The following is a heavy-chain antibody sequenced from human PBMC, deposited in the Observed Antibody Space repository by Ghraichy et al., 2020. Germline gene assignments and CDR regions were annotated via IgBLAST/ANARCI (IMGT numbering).Heavy chain of an antibody. V-gene: IGHV3-7*01. J-gene: IGHJ4*02. CDR1: GFTFSNYW. D-gene: IGHD3-10*01. CDR2: IKGDGSEI. Sequence: GGSLRLSCSASGFTFSNYWMTWVRQAPGKGLQWVANIKGDGSEIHYVVSVKGRFTISRDSAKSSLYLQMNSLRVEDTAVYYCARVVPYDSGSFYRHFDCWGQGILVTVSS. CDR3: ARVVPYDSGSFYRHFDC.